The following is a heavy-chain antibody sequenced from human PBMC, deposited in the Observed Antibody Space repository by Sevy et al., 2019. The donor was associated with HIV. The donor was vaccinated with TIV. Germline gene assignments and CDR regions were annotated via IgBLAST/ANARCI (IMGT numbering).Heavy chain of an antibody. CDR2: ITSSSHIT. V-gene: IGHV3-48*01. Sequence: GGSLRLSCEVPGFAFNSYSFNWVCQAPGKGLESISYITSSSHITYYAESVQGRFTISRDNVKKSLYLQMNSLRVEETAIYYCVRGTGIRNLYYFDHWGQGTLVTVSS. CDR3: VRGTGIRNLYYFDH. D-gene: IGHD1-1*01. CDR1: GFAFNSYS. J-gene: IGHJ4*02.